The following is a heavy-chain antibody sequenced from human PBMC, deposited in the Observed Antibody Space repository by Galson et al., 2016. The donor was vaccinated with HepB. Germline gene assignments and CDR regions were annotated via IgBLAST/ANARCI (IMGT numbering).Heavy chain of an antibody. J-gene: IGHJ4*02. CDR1: RFTFSSYG. CDR2: IYSGGST. Sequence: SLRLSCAASRFTFSSYGMHWVRQAPGKGLEWVSVIYSGGSTYYADSVKGRFTISRDNSKNTLYLQMNSLRVEDTAVYFCARSAPDYDILTGYYIGGKYYFDFWGQGTLVTVSS. D-gene: IGHD3-9*01. V-gene: IGHV3-53*01. CDR3: ARSAPDYDILTGYYIGGKYYFDF.